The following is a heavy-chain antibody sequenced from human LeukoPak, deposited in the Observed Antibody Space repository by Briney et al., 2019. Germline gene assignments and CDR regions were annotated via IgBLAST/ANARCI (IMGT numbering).Heavy chain of an antibody. D-gene: IGHD4-11*01. CDR2: ISAYNGNT. J-gene: IGHJ4*02. Sequence: GASVKVSCKASGYTFTSYGISGVRQAPGQGLEWMGWISAYNGNTNYAQKLQGRVTMTTNTSTTTAYMELRSLRSDGAAVYYCAREFDDYLHYFDYWGQGTLVTVSS. CDR3: AREFDDYLHYFDY. CDR1: GYTFTSYG. V-gene: IGHV1-18*01.